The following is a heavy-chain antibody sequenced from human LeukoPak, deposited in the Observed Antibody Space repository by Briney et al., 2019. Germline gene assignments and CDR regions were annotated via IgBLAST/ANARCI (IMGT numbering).Heavy chain of an antibody. D-gene: IGHD3-10*01. CDR3: ARVYGSGSYSNFYYYYMDV. Sequence: SETLFLTCTVSGGPISSYYWSWIRQPPGKGLEWIGYIYYSGSTNYNPSLKSRVTISVDTPKNQFSLKLSSVTAADTAVYYCARVYGSGSYSNFYYYYMDVWGKGTTVTVSS. CDR1: GGPISSYY. CDR2: IYYSGST. V-gene: IGHV4-59*01. J-gene: IGHJ6*03.